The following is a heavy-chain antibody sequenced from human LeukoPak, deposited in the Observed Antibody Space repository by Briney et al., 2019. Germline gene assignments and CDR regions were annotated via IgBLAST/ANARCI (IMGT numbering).Heavy chain of an antibody. CDR3: AREGCSGGSCYSAAIDY. Sequence: SETLSLTCAVSGGSISSSNWWSWVRQPPGQGLEWIGEIYHSGSSNYNPSLKSRVTISVDKSKNQFSLKLSSVTAADTAVYYCAREGCSGGSCYSAAIDYWGQGTLVTVSS. CDR2: IYHSGSS. V-gene: IGHV4-4*02. J-gene: IGHJ4*02. CDR1: GGSISSSNW. D-gene: IGHD2-15*01.